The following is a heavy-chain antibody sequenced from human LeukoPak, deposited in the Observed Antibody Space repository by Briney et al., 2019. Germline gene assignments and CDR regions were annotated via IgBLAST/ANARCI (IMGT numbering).Heavy chain of an antibody. CDR3: ARHGDSSGWYSEWDY. D-gene: IGHD6-19*01. CDR1: GGSISSYY. J-gene: IGHJ4*02. Sequence: SETLSLTCTVSGGSISSYYWSWIRQPPGKGLEWIGYIYYSGSTNYNPSLKSRVTISVDTSKNQFSLKLSSVTAADTAVYYCARHGDSSGWYSEWDYWGQGTLVTVSS. V-gene: IGHV4-59*08. CDR2: IYYSGST.